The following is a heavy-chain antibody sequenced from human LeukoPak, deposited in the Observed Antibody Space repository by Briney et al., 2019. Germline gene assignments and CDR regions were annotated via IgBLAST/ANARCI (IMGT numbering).Heavy chain of an antibody. Sequence: GRSLRLSCAASGFTFSSYGMHWVRQAPGKGLEWVAVISYDGSNKYYADSVKGRFTISRDNSKNTLYLQMNSLRAEDTAVYYCARDPAYYGDPNWYFDLWGRGTLVTVSS. V-gene: IGHV3-30*03. CDR1: GFTFSSYG. CDR3: ARDPAYYGDPNWYFDL. D-gene: IGHD4-17*01. CDR2: ISYDGSNK. J-gene: IGHJ2*01.